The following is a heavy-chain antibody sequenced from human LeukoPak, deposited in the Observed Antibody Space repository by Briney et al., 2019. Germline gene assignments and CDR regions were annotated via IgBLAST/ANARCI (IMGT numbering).Heavy chain of an antibody. V-gene: IGHV3-48*02. Sequence: GGSLRLSCAASGFTFRTYGMNWVRRAPGKGLEWVSYISSSSSAKYYGDSVKGRFTISRDNAKDSLYLQMNSLRDEDTAIYYCARELVQCSGGSCYGSWFDTWGQGILVTVSS. CDR1: GFTFRTYG. CDR2: ISSSSSAK. J-gene: IGHJ5*02. CDR3: ARELVQCSGGSCYGSWFDT. D-gene: IGHD2-15*01.